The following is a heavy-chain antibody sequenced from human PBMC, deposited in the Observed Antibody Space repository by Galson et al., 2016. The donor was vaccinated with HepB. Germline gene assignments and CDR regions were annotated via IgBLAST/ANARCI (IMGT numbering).Heavy chain of an antibody. V-gene: IGHV1-3*01. CDR1: GYTFSTYA. D-gene: IGHD4-17*01. Sequence: SVKVSCKASGYTFSTYALHWVRQAPGQRLEWMGWINPGNGNTKYSQKFQGRVTFSWDTSASTAYMALSSLRSEDTGVFYCARERRYGDFVFYYCGMDIWGQGTTVTVSS. CDR2: INPGNGNT. CDR3: ARERRYGDFVFYYCGMDI. J-gene: IGHJ6*02.